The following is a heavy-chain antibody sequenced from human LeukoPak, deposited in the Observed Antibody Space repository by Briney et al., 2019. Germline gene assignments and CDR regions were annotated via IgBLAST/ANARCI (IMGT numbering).Heavy chain of an antibody. Sequence: SETLSLTCTVSGGSISSSSYYWGWIRQPPGKGLEWIGSIYYSGSTYYNPSLKSRVTISVDTSKKQFSLKLNSVTATDTAVYYCARHGGFYFDSWGQGTLVTVSS. D-gene: IGHD3-16*01. J-gene: IGHJ4*02. V-gene: IGHV4-39*01. CDR1: GGSISSSSYY. CDR2: IYYSGST. CDR3: ARHGGFYFDS.